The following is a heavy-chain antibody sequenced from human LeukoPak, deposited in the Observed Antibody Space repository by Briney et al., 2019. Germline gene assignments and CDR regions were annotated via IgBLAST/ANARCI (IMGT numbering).Heavy chain of an antibody. Sequence: PSETLSLTCTVSGGSISSSSYYWGWIRQPPGKGLEWIGSIYYSGSTYYNPSLKSRVTISVDTSKNQFSLKLCSVTAADTAVYYCAREVVGMDVWGQGTTVTVSS. J-gene: IGHJ6*02. CDR1: GGSISSSSYY. CDR2: IYYSGST. V-gene: IGHV4-39*07. CDR3: AREVVGMDV.